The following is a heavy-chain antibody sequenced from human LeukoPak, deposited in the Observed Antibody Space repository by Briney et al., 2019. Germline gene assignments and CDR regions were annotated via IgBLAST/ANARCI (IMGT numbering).Heavy chain of an antibody. CDR2: ISSSSSYI. J-gene: IGHJ4*02. CDR1: GFTFSSYS. D-gene: IGHD2-15*01. Sequence: GGSLRLSCAASGFTFSSYSMNWVRQAPGKGLEWVSSISSSSSYIYYADSVKGRFTIPRDNSKNTLYLQMNYLRAEDTAIYFCAKIAGKYCSGGSCEVDYWGQGTLVTVSS. V-gene: IGHV3-21*04. CDR3: AKIAGKYCSGGSCEVDY.